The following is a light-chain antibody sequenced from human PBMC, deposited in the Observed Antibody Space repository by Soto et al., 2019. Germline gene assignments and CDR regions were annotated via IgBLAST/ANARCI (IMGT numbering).Light chain of an antibody. V-gene: IGLV2-8*01. CDR2: EVT. CDR3: SSYAASNNFYFV. Sequence: QSVLTQPPSASGSPGQSVTISCTGTSSDVGGYNYVSWYQQYPGRAPKLMIYEVTKRPSGVPDRFSGSKSGNTASLTGSGLQAEDEADYDCSSYAASNNFYFVFGGGTKVTVL. CDR1: SSDVGGYNY. J-gene: IGLJ3*02.